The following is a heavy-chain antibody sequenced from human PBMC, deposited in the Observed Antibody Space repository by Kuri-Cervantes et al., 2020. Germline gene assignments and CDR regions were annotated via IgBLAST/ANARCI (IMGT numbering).Heavy chain of an antibody. CDR3: ASFFEY. V-gene: IGHV3-33*03. J-gene: IGHJ4*02. Sequence: LIWFDGSNKYYADSVKGRFTISRDNAKNSLYLQMNSLRVEDTAVYYCASFFEYWGQGTLVTVSS. CDR2: IWFDGSNK.